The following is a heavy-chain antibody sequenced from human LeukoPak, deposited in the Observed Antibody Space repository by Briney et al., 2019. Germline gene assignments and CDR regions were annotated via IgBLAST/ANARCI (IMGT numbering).Heavy chain of an antibody. CDR2: ISGSGGNT. V-gene: IGHV3-23*01. CDR3: AKEGTYYHDSAYYYDRPFDF. J-gene: IGHJ4*02. Sequence: PGGSLRLSCAASGFTFSSYAMTWVRQAPGRGLEWVSGISGSGGNTNYADSVRGQFTISRDNSENTLYLQINSLRAEDTAVYYCAKEGTYYHDSAYYYDRPFDFWGQGTLVTVSS. CDR1: GFTFSSYA. D-gene: IGHD3-22*01.